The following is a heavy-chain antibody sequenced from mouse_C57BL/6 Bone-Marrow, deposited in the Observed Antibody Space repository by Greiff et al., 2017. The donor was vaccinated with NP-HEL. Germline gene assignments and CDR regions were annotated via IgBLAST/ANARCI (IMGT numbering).Heavy chain of an antibody. D-gene: IGHD1-1*01. CDR1: GYTFTSYG. V-gene: IGHV1-81*01. Sequence: QVQLQQSGAELARPGASVKLSCKASGYTFTSYGISWVKQRTGQGLEWIGEIYPRSGNTYYNEKFKGKATLTADKSSSTAYMELRSLTSEDSAVYFCPSTTVVAPYAMDYWGQGTSVTVSS. J-gene: IGHJ4*01. CDR3: PSTTVVAPYAMDY. CDR2: IYPRSGNT.